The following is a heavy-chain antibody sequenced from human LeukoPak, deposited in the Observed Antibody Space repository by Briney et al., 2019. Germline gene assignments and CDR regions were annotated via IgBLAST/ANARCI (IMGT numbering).Heavy chain of an antibody. CDR3: ARLYSYAYTFDY. V-gene: IGHV4-38-2*02. Sequence: PSETLSLTCNVSGYSISSGYYWGWIRQPPGKGLEWIGSIYHSGSTYYNPSLKSRVTISVDTSKNHFSLKLNSVTAADTAVYYCARLYSYAYTFDYWGQGTLVTVSS. D-gene: IGHD5-18*01. CDR2: IYHSGST. CDR1: GYSISSGYY. J-gene: IGHJ4*02.